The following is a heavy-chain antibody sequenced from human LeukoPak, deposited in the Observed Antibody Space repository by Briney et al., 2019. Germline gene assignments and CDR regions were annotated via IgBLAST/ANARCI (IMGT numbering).Heavy chain of an antibody. D-gene: IGHD4-17*01. CDR1: GGSISSYY. J-gene: IGHJ6*02. V-gene: IGHV4-59*01. CDR2: IYYSGST. Sequence: SETLSLTCTVSGGSISSYYWSWIRQPPGKGLEWIGYIYYSGSTNYNPSLKSRVTISVDTSKNQLSLKLSSVTAADTAVYYCASHLYGYGMDVWGQGTTVTVSS. CDR3: ASHLYGYGMDV.